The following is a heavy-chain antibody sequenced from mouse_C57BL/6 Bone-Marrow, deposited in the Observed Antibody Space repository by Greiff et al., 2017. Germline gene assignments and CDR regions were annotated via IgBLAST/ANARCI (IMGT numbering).Heavy chain of an antibody. CDR1: GYTFTSYW. D-gene: IGHD1-1*01. J-gene: IGHJ1*03. V-gene: IGHV1-55*01. CDR2: IYPGSGST. CDR3: ARGDYGSRNWYFDV. Sequence: VQLQQSGAELVKPGASVKMSCKASGYTFTSYWITWVKQRPGQGLEWIGDIYPGSGSTNYNEKFKSKATLTVDTSSSTAYMQLSSLTSEDSAVXYCARGDYGSRNWYFDVWGTGTTVTVSA.